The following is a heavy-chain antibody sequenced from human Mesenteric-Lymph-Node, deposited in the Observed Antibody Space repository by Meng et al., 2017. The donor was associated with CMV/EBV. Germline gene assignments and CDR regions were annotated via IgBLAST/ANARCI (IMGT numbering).Heavy chain of an antibody. CDR3: ARDITMVRGVPVDY. CDR1: GYTFTGYD. J-gene: IGHJ4*02. D-gene: IGHD3-10*01. Sequence: SGYTFTGYDVHWVRQAPGQGLEWMGRINPNSGGTNYAQKFQGRVTMTRDTSISTGYMEVSRLRSDDTAVYYCARDITMVRGVPVDYWGQGTLVTVSS. V-gene: IGHV1-2*06. CDR2: INPNSGGT.